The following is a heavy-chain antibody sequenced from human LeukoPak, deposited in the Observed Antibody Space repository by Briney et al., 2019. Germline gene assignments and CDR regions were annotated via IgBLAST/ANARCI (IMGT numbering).Heavy chain of an antibody. V-gene: IGHV3-48*01. CDR3: GRDSVTRGACDI. J-gene: IGHJ3*02. CDR2: ISSSSSTI. CDR1: GLTFSSYS. D-gene: IGHD4-17*01. Sequence: GGSLRLSCAASGLTFSSYSMNGVGQAPGKGLEWVSYISSSSSTIYYADSVKGRFTISRDNAKNSLYLQMNSLRADDTAVYYCGRDSVTRGACDIWGQGTMVTVSS.